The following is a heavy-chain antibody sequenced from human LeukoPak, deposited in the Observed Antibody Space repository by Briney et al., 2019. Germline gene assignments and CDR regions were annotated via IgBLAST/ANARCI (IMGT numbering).Heavy chain of an antibody. Sequence: GGSLRLSCAASGFTFSDYSMNWVRQAPGKGLEWISYVGISSGNTKYAGSVKGRFTIPGDKAKNSLYLQMNSLRVEDTAVYYCARDTKYAFDNWGQGTLVTVSS. V-gene: IGHV3-48*01. CDR2: VGISSGNT. CDR3: ARDTKYAFDN. D-gene: IGHD2-2*01. CDR1: GFTFSDYS. J-gene: IGHJ4*02.